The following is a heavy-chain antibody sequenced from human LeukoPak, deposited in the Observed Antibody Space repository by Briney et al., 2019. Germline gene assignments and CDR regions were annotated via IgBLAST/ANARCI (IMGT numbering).Heavy chain of an antibody. CDR2: INPSGGST. CDR1: GYTFTSNY. Sequence: ASVKVSCKASGYTFTSNYMHWVRQAPGQGLEWMGIINPSGGSTSYAQKFQGRVTMTRDTSTSTVYMELRSLRSEETAVYYCARDRVGVHDSSGYWFDPWGQGTLVTVSS. V-gene: IGHV1-46*01. J-gene: IGHJ5*02. D-gene: IGHD3-22*01. CDR3: ARDRVGVHDSSGYWFDP.